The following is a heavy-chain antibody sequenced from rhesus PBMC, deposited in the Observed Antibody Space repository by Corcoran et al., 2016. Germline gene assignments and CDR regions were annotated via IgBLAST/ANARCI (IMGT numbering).Heavy chain of an antibody. J-gene: IGHJ4*01. CDR1: GYTFNDYY. Sequence: EVQLVQSGAEVKKPGASVKISCKASGYTFNDYYLHWVRQAPGKGLEWVGRVDPEDGEAIHAQKFQDRVTITADTSTDTAYMALSSLRSEDTAVYYCATDVLSGVIINFGYWGQGVLVTVSS. CDR2: VDPEDGEA. CDR3: ATDVLSGVIINFGY. D-gene: IGHD3-34*01. V-gene: IGHV1-111*02.